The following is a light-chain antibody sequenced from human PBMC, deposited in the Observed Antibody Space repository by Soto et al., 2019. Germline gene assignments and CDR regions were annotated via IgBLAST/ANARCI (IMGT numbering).Light chain of an antibody. J-gene: IGLJ1*01. CDR2: SNN. V-gene: IGLV1-44*01. CDR1: SSNIGSNT. CDR3: AAWDDSLNGYV. Sequence: QSVLTQPPSASGTPGQRVTISCSVSSSNIGSNTVNWYQQLPGTAPKLLTYSNNQRPSGVPDRFSGSKSGTSASLAISGLQSEDEADYYCAAWDDSLNGYVFGTGTKVTVL.